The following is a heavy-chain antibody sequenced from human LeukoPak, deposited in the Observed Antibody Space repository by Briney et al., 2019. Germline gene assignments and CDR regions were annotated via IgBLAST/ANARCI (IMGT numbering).Heavy chain of an antibody. CDR2: ISYSGST. CDR3: ARDGGWLDERSY. Sequence: KTSQTLSLTCTVSGDSINSGAYYWSWIRQHPGKGLEWIGYISYSGSTYYNPSLKSRVAISLDTSKNQFSLKLSSVTAADTAMYYCARDGGWLDERSYWGQGTLVTVSS. J-gene: IGHJ4*02. CDR1: GDSINSGAYY. D-gene: IGHD6-19*01. V-gene: IGHV4-31*02.